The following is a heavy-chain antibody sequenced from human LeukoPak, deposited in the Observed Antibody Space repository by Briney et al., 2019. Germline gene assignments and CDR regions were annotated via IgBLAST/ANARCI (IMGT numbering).Heavy chain of an antibody. CDR2: IYSGGST. J-gene: IGHJ5*02. CDR3: ARDLAVGATVGWFDP. V-gene: IGHV3-53*01. D-gene: IGHD1-26*01. CDR1: GFTVSSNY. Sequence: PGGSLRLSCAASGFTVSSNYMSWVRQAPGKGLEWVSVIYSGGSTYYADSVKGRFTISRDNSKNTLYLQMNSLRAEDTAVYYCARDLAVGATVGWFDPWGQGTLVTVSS.